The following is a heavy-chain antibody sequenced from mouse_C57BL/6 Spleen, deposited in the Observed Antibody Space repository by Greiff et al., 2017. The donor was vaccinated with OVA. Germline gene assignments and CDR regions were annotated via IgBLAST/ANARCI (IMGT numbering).Heavy chain of an antibody. CDR1: GYTFTSYW. Sequence: QVQLQQPGAELVMPGASVKLSCKASGYTFTSYWMHWVKQRPGQGLEWIGEIDPSDSYTNYNQKFKGKSTLTVDKSSSTAYMQLSSLTSEDSAVYYCARGVPPDAMDYWGQGTSVTVSS. CDR3: ARGVPPDAMDY. CDR2: IDPSDSYT. D-gene: IGHD5-1*01. J-gene: IGHJ4*01. V-gene: IGHV1-69*01.